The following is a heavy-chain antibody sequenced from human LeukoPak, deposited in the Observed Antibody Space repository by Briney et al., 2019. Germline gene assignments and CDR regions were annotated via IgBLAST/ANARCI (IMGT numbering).Heavy chain of an antibody. CDR2: ISGSGGST. V-gene: IGHV3-23*01. D-gene: IGHD5-12*01. J-gene: IGHJ4*02. CDR3: AKVNSGYDYDY. CDR1: GFSFSSED. Sequence: GGSLRFYCAASGFSFSSEDMSWVRQAPGKGLEWVSAISGSGGSTYYADSVKGRFTISRDNSKNTLYLQMNSLRAEDTAVYYCAKVNSGYDYDYWGQGTLVTVSS.